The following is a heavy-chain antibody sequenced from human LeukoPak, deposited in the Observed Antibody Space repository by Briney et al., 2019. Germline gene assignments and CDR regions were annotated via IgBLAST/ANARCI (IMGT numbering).Heavy chain of an antibody. D-gene: IGHD2/OR15-2a*01. CDR3: VRTSLSGQCFDF. CDR1: GFIFGNYG. Sequence: SGGSLRLSCAASGFIFGNYGMNWVRRAPGKGLEWVSYVSGTTSAIYYADSVKGRFTISRDNARDSLFLQMNSLRDEDTAVYYCVRTSLSGQCFDFWGQGSLVTVSS. J-gene: IGHJ4*02. CDR2: VSGTTSAI. V-gene: IGHV3-48*02.